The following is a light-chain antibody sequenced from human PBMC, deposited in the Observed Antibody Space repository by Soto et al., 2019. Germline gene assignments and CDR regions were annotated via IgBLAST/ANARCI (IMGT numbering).Light chain of an antibody. V-gene: IGKV3-15*01. CDR2: DAF. CDR3: QQYDAWPLT. Sequence: EKVMTQSPATLSVSPGERATLSCRASQNVKSRLAWYQQKPGQAPRLLIYDAFTRATGIPARFSGSASGTEFTLTISSLQSEDFAVYYCQQYDAWPLTIGGGTKVEIK. J-gene: IGKJ4*01. CDR1: QNVKSR.